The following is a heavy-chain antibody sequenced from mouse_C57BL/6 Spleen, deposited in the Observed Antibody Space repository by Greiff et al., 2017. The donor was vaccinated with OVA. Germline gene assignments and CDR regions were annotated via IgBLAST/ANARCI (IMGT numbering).Heavy chain of an antibody. D-gene: IGHD2-3*01. J-gene: IGHJ1*03. CDR2: ISYDGSN. Sequence: VQLQQSGPGLVKPSQSLSLTCSVTGYSITSGYYWNWIRQFPGNKLEWMGYISYDGSNNYNPSLKNRISITRDTSKNQFFLKLNSVTTEDTATYYCARDLDGYYWYFDVWGTGTTVTVSS. CDR1: GYSITSGYY. CDR3: ARDLDGYYWYFDV. V-gene: IGHV3-6*01.